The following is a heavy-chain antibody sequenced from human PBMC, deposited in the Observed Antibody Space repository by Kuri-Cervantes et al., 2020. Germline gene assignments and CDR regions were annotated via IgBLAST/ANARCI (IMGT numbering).Heavy chain of an antibody. V-gene: IGHV1-69*05. CDR3: ARGTYGEYWDPAYYYMDV. D-gene: IGHD4-17*01. CDR2: IIPIFGTA. J-gene: IGHJ6*03. Sequence: SVNVSCKSSGGTFSGYAISWVRQAPGQELEWMGGIIPIFGTANYAQKFQGRVMITTDESTSTAYMELSSLRSEDTAVYYCARGTYGEYWDPAYYYMDVWGKGTTVTVSS. CDR1: GGTFSGYA.